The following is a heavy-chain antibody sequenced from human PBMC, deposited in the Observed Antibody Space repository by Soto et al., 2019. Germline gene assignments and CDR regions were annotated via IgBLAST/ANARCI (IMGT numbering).Heavy chain of an antibody. CDR1: GGTFSSYA. CDR3: ARVSLRAGSDYYGLDV. Sequence: ASVKVSCKASGGTFSSYAISWVRQAPGQGLEWMGGIIPVFATPKYAQRFQGRVTITADESTSTAYMELSSLTSEDTAVYYCARVSLRAGSDYYGLDVWGQGTTVTVSS. J-gene: IGHJ6*02. CDR2: IIPVFATP. D-gene: IGHD6-25*01. V-gene: IGHV1-69*13.